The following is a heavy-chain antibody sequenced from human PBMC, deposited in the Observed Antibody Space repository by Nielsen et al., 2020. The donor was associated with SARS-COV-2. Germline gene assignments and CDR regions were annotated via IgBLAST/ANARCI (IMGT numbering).Heavy chain of an antibody. D-gene: IGHD3-10*01. CDR1: GGFISSITYY. J-gene: IGHJ4*02. V-gene: IGHV4-39*01. CDR3: ARSPSFFRGNFDY. Sequence: SETLSLTCTVSGGFISSITYYWGWIRQPPGKGLEWIGNIDYSGSAYYNPSLKSRVTISVDTSKNQFSLKVNSVTAADTGVYYCARSPSFFRGNFDYWGQGTLVTVSS. CDR2: IDYSGSA.